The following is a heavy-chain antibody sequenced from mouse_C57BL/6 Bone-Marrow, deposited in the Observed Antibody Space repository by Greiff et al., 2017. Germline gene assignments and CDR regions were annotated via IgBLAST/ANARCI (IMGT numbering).Heavy chain of an antibody. CDR1: GFTFSSYG. CDR3: ARVSPFAY. D-gene: IGHD6-2*01. J-gene: IGHJ3*01. V-gene: IGHV5-6*01. Sequence: EVMLVEPGGDLVKPGASLKLSCAASGFTFSSYGMSWVRQTPDKRLEWVATISSGGSYTYYPDSVKGRFTISRDNAKNTLYLQMSSLTSEDTAMYCCARVSPFAYWGQGTLVTVSA. CDR2: ISSGGSYT.